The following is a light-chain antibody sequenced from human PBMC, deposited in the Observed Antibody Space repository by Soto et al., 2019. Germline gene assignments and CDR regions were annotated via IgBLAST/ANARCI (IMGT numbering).Light chain of an antibody. J-gene: IGKJ5*01. CDR2: KAS. V-gene: IGKV1-5*03. CDR1: QSISSW. CDR3: QHYNSYSEA. Sequence: DIQMTQSPSTLSASVGDRVTITCRASQSISSWLAWYQQKPGKAPKLLIYKASSLESGVPSRFSGSGSGTEFTLTISSLQPDDFATYYCQHYNSYSEAFGQGTRLENK.